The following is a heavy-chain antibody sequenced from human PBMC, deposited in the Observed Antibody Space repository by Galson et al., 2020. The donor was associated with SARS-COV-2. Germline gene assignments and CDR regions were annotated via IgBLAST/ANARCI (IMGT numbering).Heavy chain of an antibody. CDR2: ISGSGGST. Sequence: GGSLRLSCAASGFTFSSYALSWVRQAPGKGLEWVSAISGSGGSTYYADSVKGRFTISRDNSKNTLYLQMNSLRAEDTAVYYCAKDPYNYDFWSGWFDYWGQGTLVTVSS. J-gene: IGHJ4*02. CDR1: GFTFSSYA. CDR3: AKDPYNYDFWSGWFDY. V-gene: IGHV3-23*01. D-gene: IGHD3-3*01.